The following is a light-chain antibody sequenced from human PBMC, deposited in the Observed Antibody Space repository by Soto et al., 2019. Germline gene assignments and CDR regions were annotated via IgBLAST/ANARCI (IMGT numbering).Light chain of an antibody. CDR3: QQSYGTPLT. Sequence: DMEMTQSPSSLSAFVGDRVTITCRASQSISNYLNWYQHKPGKVPKLLIYAASSLQSGVPTRFSGSRTGTDITLTINSLQPEDFATYYCQQSYGTPLTFGGRNKIEIK. CDR1: QSISNY. J-gene: IGKJ4*01. V-gene: IGKV1-39*01. CDR2: AAS.